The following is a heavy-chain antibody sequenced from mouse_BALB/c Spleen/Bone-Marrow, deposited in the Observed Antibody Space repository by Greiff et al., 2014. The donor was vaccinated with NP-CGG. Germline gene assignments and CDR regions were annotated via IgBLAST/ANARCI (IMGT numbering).Heavy chain of an antibody. V-gene: IGHV5-4*02. D-gene: IGHD1-1*01. CDR2: ISDGGSYT. CDR3: ARSPYYYGSGYGYFDV. J-gene: IGHJ1*01. CDR1: GFTFSDYS. Sequence: DVHLVESGGGLVKPGGSLKLSCAASGFTFSDYSMYWVRQTPEKRLEWVATISDGGSYTYYPDSVKGRFTISRDNVRNNLYLQMSSLKSEDTAMYYCARSPYYYGSGYGYFDVWGAGTTVTVSS.